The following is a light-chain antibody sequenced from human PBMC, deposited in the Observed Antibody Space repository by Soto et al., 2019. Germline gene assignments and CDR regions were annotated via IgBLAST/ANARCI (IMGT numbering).Light chain of an antibody. CDR3: SSYTTTSTWV. J-gene: IGLJ2*01. CDR1: ITDVGSSNY. Sequence: LTQPASVSGSPGQSITISCTGTITDVGSSNYVSWYKQHPGKAPKLMIYDVSNRPSGVSNRFSGSKSGNTASLTISGLQAEDEADYYCSSYTTTSTWVFGGGTKVTVL. CDR2: DVS. V-gene: IGLV2-14*01.